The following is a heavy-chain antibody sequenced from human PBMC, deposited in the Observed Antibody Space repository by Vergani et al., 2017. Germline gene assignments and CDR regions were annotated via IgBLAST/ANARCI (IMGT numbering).Heavy chain of an antibody. V-gene: IGHV1-8*02. CDR1: GGTFSSYA. Sequence: QVQLVQSGAEVKKPGSSVKVSCKASGGTFSSYAISWVRQAPGQGLEWMGWMNPNSGNTGYAQKFQGRVTMTRNTSISTAYMELSSLRSEDTAVYYCAGALRVGTDPLYYYYMDVWGKGTTVTVSS. J-gene: IGHJ6*03. CDR3: AGALRVGTDPLYYYYMDV. CDR2: MNPNSGNT. D-gene: IGHD2-21*02.